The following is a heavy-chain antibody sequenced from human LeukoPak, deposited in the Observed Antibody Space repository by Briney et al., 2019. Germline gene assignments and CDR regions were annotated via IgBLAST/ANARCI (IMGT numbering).Heavy chain of an antibody. Sequence: PGGSLRLSCAASGFSFSTYWFHWVRQTPGKGLMWVSRINPDSSATSYADSVKGRFTISRDNAENTLYLRMNSLRREDTAVYYCVRGQEVWELLPDDGFDMWGQGTKVTVAS. CDR1: GFSFSTYW. J-gene: IGHJ3*02. V-gene: IGHV3-74*01. CDR3: VRGQEVWELLPDDGFDM. D-gene: IGHD1-26*01. CDR2: INPDSSAT.